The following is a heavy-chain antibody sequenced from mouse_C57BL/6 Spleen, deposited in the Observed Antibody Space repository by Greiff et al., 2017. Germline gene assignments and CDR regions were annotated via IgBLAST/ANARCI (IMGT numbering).Heavy chain of an antibody. V-gene: IGHV5-12*01. CDR3: ARRGGYYDYAMDY. J-gene: IGHJ4*01. CDR1: GFTFSDYY. Sequence: EVMLVESGGGLVQPGGSLKLSCAASGFTFSDYYMYWVRQTPEKRLEWVAYISNGGGSTYYPDTVKGRFTISRDNAKNTLYLQMSRLKSEDTAMYYCARRGGYYDYAMDYWGQGTSVTVSS. CDR2: ISNGGGST. D-gene: IGHD2-3*01.